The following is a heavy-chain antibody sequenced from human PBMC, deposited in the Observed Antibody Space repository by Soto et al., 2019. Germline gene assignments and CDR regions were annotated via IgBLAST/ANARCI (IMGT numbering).Heavy chain of an antibody. CDR1: GYTFTASG. CDR2: TSIYNGHT. D-gene: IGHD4-17*01. V-gene: IGHV1-18*01. CDR3: ARWDDYGASDQYHFDH. J-gene: IGHJ4*02. Sequence: ASVKVSCKASGYTFTASGISWVRQAPGQGLEWMGWTSIYNGHTEYSPKFLGRVVMTTDTSADTAYLELRSLRPDDAALYYCARWDDYGASDQYHFDHWGQGTLVTVFS.